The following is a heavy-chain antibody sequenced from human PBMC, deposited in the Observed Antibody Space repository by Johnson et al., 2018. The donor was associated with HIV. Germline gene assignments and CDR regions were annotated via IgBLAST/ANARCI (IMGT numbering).Heavy chain of an antibody. CDR1: GFTFDDYD. Sequence: VQLVESGGGVVRPGGSLRLSCAASGFTFDDYDMSWVRQAPGKGLEWVSGISGSGGSTYYADSVKGRFTISRDNSKNTLYLQMNSLRAEDTAVYYCAKDPGDCSSTSCYAFDIWGQGTMVTVSS. D-gene: IGHD2-2*01. CDR3: AKDPGDCSSTSCYAFDI. CDR2: ISGSGGST. J-gene: IGHJ3*02. V-gene: IGHV3-23*04.